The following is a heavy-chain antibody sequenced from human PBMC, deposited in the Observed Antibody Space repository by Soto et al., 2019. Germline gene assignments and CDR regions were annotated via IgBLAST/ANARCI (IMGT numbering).Heavy chain of an antibody. CDR1: GYTFTSYG. J-gene: IGHJ5*02. D-gene: IGHD2-15*01. Sequence: ASVKVSCKASGYTFTSYGISWVRQAPGQGLEWMGWISAYNGNTNYVQKLQGRVTMTTDTSTSTAYMELRSLRSDDTAVYYCARDLYCSGGSCYNWFDPWGQGTLVTVSS. CDR3: ARDLYCSGGSCYNWFDP. V-gene: IGHV1-18*01. CDR2: ISAYNGNT.